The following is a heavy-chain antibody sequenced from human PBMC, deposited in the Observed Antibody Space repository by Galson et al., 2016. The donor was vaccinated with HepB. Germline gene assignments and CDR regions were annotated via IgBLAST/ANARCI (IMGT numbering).Heavy chain of an antibody. Sequence: SLRPSCAASGFAFSNYGMHWVRQTSGKGLESVALIWYDGSNEEYDESVKGRFTISRENSRSMLYLQMNSLRVEDSAVYYCARDGSSRTTLFEFWGQGTVVTVSS. CDR2: IWYDGSNE. J-gene: IGHJ4*02. CDR1: GFAFSNYG. D-gene: IGHD2-15*01. V-gene: IGHV3-33*01. CDR3: ARDGSSRTTLFEF.